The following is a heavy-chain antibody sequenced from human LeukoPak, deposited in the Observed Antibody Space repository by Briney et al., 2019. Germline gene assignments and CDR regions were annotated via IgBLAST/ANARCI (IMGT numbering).Heavy chain of an antibody. D-gene: IGHD1-26*01. CDR2: ISRGGGSK. CDR1: GFSFSNYE. V-gene: IGHV3-48*03. CDR3: ARVVGATNL. J-gene: IGHJ3*01. Sequence: GGSLRLSCAASGFSFSNYEMNWVRQAPGKGLEWVSSISRGGGSKYYADSVKGRFTMSRDNAKNSVSLQMNSLRVEDTAAYYCARVVGATNLWGQGTMVTVSS.